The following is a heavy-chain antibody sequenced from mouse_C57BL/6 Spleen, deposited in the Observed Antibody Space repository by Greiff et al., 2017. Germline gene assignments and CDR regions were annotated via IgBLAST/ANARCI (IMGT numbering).Heavy chain of an antibody. Sequence: VQLKQSGPELVKPGASVKISCKASGYSFTDYNMNWVKQSNGKSLEWIGVINPNYGTTSYNQKFKGKATLTVDQSSSTAYMQLNSLTSEDSAVYYCASSNYYGSSYRYFDVWGTGTTVTVSS. CDR2: INPNYGTT. CDR3: ASSNYYGSSYRYFDV. CDR1: GYSFTDYN. V-gene: IGHV1-39*01. D-gene: IGHD1-1*01. J-gene: IGHJ1*03.